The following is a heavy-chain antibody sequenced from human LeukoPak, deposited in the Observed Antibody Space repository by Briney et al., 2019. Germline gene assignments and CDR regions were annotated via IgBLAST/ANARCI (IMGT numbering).Heavy chain of an antibody. CDR1: GXSISSLY. V-gene: IGHV4-59*08. D-gene: IGHD6-6*01. CDR3: ARHRAYSSSSPFDY. CDR2: IYYTGST. Sequence: ASETLSLTCSVSGXSISSLYWSWIRQPPGKGLEWIGYIYYTGSTNYNPSLKSRVTMFVDMSKNQFSLRLSSVTAADTAVYYCARHRAYSSSSPFDYWGQGTLVTVSS. J-gene: IGHJ4*02.